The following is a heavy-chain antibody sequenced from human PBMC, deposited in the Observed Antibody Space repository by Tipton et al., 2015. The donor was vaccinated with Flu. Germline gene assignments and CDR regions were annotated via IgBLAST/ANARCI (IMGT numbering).Heavy chain of an antibody. CDR2: IKPDGSEK. CDR3: ARDGVRRPLGF. Sequence: SLRLSCAASGFTFSNYWMSWVRQAPGKGLEWVANIKPDGSEKYYVDSVRGRFTISRDNAKNSLYLQMNSLRAEDTAVYHCARDGVRRPLGFWGQGTLVTVPS. CDR1: GFTFSNYW. D-gene: IGHD1-26*01. V-gene: IGHV3-7*01. J-gene: IGHJ4*02.